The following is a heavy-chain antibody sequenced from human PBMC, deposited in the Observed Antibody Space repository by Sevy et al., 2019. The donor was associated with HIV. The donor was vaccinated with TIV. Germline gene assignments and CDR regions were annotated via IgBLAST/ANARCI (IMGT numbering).Heavy chain of an antibody. D-gene: IGHD6-19*01. CDR2: ISGSGLST. V-gene: IGHV3-23*01. Sequence: GGSLRLSCAASGFSFSNYVMSWVRQGPGMGLEWVAAISGSGLSTYYADSVKGRFTISRDNSKKTLHLQMKSLRVEDTAVYYCAKVKIAAVAGAGDFDYWGQGTLVTVSS. J-gene: IGHJ4*02. CDR3: AKVKIAAVAGAGDFDY. CDR1: GFSFSNYV.